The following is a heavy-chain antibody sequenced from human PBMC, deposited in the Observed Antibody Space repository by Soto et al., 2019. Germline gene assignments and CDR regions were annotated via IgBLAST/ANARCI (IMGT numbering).Heavy chain of an antibody. D-gene: IGHD6-13*01. V-gene: IGHV3-23*01. CDR1: GFSIGGYA. Sequence: GGSLRLSCAASGFSIGGYAMTWVRQAPGKGLEWVSGLSDSGGSIYYADSVKGRFTVSRDNSMNTLYLQMNTLRAEDTAIYYCAKVSSSWYAGFFDLWGQGTLVTVS. CDR2: LSDSGGSI. CDR3: AKVSSSWYAGFFDL. J-gene: IGHJ4*02.